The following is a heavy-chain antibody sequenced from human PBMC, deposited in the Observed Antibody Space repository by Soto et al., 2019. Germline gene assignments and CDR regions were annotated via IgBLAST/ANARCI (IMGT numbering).Heavy chain of an antibody. CDR3: ARVPDR. CDR2: LSYSGST. CDR1: GESITNTPYY. V-gene: IGHV4-39*07. Sequence: SSETLSLTCTVSGESITNTPYYWGWIRQTPGKGLEWMGSLSYSGSTHYSPSLKSRVTISVDRSKNQFSLKLSSVTAADTAVYYCARVPDRWGQGTLVTVSS. J-gene: IGHJ5*02. D-gene: IGHD2-2*01.